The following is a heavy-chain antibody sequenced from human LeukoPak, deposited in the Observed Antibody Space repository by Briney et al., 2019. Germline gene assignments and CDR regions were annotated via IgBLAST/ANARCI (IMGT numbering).Heavy chain of an antibody. V-gene: IGHV1-69*13. CDR1: GYTFTSYY. J-gene: IGHJ6*03. CDR3: ARDLISNYYYYYMDV. Sequence: GASVKVSCKASGYTFTSYYMHWVRQAPGQGLEWMGGIIPIFGTANYAQKFQGRVTITADESTSTAYMELSSLRSEDTAVYYCARDLISNYYYYYMDVWGKGTTVTVSS. D-gene: IGHD2-21*01. CDR2: IIPIFGTA.